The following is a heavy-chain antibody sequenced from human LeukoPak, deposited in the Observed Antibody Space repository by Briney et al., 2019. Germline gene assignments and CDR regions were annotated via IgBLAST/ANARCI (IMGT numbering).Heavy chain of an antibody. D-gene: IGHD1-1*01. CDR3: ARGAVGQHESKGDVFDI. V-gene: IGHV6-1*01. J-gene: IGHJ3*02. CDR1: GDSVSRKSAA. Sequence: SQTLSLTCAISGDSVSRKSAAWYWIRQSPSRGLKWLGRSYYRSKWYDDYAVSLKSRITINPDTSKNQFSLHLNAVTPEDTAVYYCARGAVGQHESKGDVFDIWGQGTMVTVSS. CDR2: SYYRSKWYD.